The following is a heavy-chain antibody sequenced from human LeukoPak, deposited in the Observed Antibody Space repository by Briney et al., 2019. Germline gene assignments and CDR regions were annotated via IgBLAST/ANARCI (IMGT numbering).Heavy chain of an antibody. CDR2: ISYDGSNK. CDR1: GFTFSNYA. CDR3: ARDTQEQGNWFDP. J-gene: IGHJ5*02. Sequence: GGSLRLSCAASGFTFSNYAMTWVRQAPGKGLEWVALISYDGSNKYYADSVKGRFTISRDNSKNTLYLQMNSLRPEDMAVYYCARDTQEQGNWFDPWGQGTLVTVSS. V-gene: IGHV3-30-3*01. D-gene: IGHD6-13*01.